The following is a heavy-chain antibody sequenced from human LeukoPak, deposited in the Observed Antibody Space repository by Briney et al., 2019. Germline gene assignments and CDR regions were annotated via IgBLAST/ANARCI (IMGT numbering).Heavy chain of an antibody. J-gene: IGHJ6*03. V-gene: IGHV4-4*07. CDR2: IYTSGST. D-gene: IGHD2-2*01. CDR1: GGSISSYY. Sequence: SETLFLTCIVSGGSISSYYWSWIRQPAGKGLEWIGRIYTSGSTNYNPSLKSRVTMSVDTSKNQFSLKLSSVTAADTAVYYCARGAYCSSTSCYLGYYYYYMDVWGKGTTVTVSS. CDR3: ARGAYCSSTSCYLGYYYYYMDV.